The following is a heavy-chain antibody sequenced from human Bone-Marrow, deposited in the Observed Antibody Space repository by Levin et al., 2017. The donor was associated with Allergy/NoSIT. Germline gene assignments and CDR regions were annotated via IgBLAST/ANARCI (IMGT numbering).Heavy chain of an antibody. CDR3: LRVGDYYDSRGYSLDAFDI. CDR1: GFTFSEHY. Sequence: AGGSLRLSCAASGFTFSEHYMDWVRQAPGQGLEWLGRIRTKAKTYSTVYAASVKGRFTFSRDDSKNSLYLQVNSLTSEDTAVYYCLRVGDYYDSRGYSLDAFDIWGQGTMVTVSS. J-gene: IGHJ3*02. D-gene: IGHD3-22*01. CDR2: IRTKAKTYST. V-gene: IGHV3-72*01.